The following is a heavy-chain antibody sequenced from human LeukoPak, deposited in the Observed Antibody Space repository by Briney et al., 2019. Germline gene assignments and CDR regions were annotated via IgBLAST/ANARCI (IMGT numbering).Heavy chain of an antibody. CDR3: AVHDPYNWFDP. CDR1: GGSISSSRYY. CDR2: IYYSGST. V-gene: IGHV4-39*01. Sequence: PSETLSLTCTVSGGSISSSRYYWGWIRQPPGKGLEWIGSIYYSGSTYYNPSLKSRVTISVDTSKNQFSLKLSSVTAADTAVYYCAVHDPYNWFDPWGQGTLVTVSS. J-gene: IGHJ5*02.